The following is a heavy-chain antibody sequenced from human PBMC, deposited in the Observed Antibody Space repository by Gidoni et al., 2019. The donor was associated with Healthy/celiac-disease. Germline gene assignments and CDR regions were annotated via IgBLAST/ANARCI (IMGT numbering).Heavy chain of an antibody. CDR3: ARDKGRAFWSGYSTGMDV. J-gene: IGHJ6*02. CDR1: GGSISSYY. V-gene: IGHV4-59*01. D-gene: IGHD3-3*01. Sequence: QVQLQESGPGLVKPSETLSLTCPVSGGSISSYYWSWIRQPPGKGLEWIGYIYYSGSTNYNPSLKSRVTISVDTSKNQFSLKLSSVTAPDTAVYYCARDKGRAFWSGYSTGMDVWGQGTTVTVSS. CDR2: IYYSGST.